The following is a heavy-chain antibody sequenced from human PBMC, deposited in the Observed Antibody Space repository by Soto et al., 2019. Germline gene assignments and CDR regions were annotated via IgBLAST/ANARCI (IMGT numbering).Heavy chain of an antibody. CDR2: ISGSGGST. CDR1: GFTFSSYA. V-gene: IGHV3-23*01. CDR3: AKSYSGYSSSWTPFDP. J-gene: IGHJ5*02. D-gene: IGHD6-13*01. Sequence: GGSLRLSCAASGFTFSSYAMSWVRQAPGKGLEWVSAISGSGGSTYYADSVKGRFTISRDNSKNTLYLQMNSLRAEDTAVYYCAKSYSGYSSSWTPFDPWGQGTLVTVSS.